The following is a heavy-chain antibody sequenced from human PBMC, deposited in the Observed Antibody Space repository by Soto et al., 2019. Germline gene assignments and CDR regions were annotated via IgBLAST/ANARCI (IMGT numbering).Heavy chain of an antibody. CDR1: GGTFSSYA. CDR2: IIPIFGTA. J-gene: IGHJ3*02. V-gene: IGHV1-69*13. Sequence: GASVKVSCKASGGTFSSYAISWVRQAPGQGLEWMGGIIPIFGTANYAQKFQGRVTITADESTSTAYMELSSLRSEDTAVYYCARAPPYIAAAGPDAFDIWGQGTMVTVSS. CDR3: ARAPPYIAAAGPDAFDI. D-gene: IGHD6-13*01.